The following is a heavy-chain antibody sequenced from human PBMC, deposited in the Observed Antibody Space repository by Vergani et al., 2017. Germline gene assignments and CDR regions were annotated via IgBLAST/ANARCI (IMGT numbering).Heavy chain of an antibody. CDR2: ISSSSSYI. J-gene: IGHJ6*02. CDR1: GFTFSSYS. D-gene: IGHD2-2*01. CDR3: ARRPLGPAATLYYYYGMDV. Sequence: EVQLVESGGGLVKPGGSLRLSCAASGFTFSSYSMNWVRQAPGKGLEWVSSISSSSSYIYYADSVKGRFTISRDNAKNSLYLQMNSLRAEDTAVYYCARRPLGPAATLYYYYGMDVWGQGTTVTVSS. V-gene: IGHV3-21*01.